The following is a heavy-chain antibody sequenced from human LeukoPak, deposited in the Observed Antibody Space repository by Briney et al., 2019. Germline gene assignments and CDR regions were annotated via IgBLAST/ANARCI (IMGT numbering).Heavy chain of an antibody. J-gene: IGHJ3*01. D-gene: IGHD1-26*01. CDR1: RFTFSNYG. CDR3: AREVGTPQAFDV. Sequence: GGSLRLSCAASRFTFSNYGVNWVRQAPGKGLEWVSYINSRSSTIYYADSVRGRFTISRDNAKNSLYLQMNSLKAEDTAIYYCAREVGTPQAFDVWGQGTMVTVSS. V-gene: IGHV3-48*01. CDR2: INSRSSTI.